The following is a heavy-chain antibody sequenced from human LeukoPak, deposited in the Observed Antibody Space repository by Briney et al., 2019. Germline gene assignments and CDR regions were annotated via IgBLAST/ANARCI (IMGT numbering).Heavy chain of an antibody. D-gene: IGHD5-24*01. Sequence: PGGSLRLSCTASGFTFGDYAMSWFRQAPGKGLVWVGFIRSKAYGGTTEYAASVKGRFTISRGDSKSIAYLQMNSLKTEDTAVYYCSRVGNGYNSKYYFDYWGQGTLVTVSS. J-gene: IGHJ4*02. CDR2: IRSKAYGGTT. CDR1: GFTFGDYA. V-gene: IGHV3-49*03. CDR3: SRVGNGYNSKYYFDY.